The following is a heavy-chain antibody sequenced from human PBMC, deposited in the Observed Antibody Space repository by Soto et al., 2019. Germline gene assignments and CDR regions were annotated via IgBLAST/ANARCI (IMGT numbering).Heavy chain of an antibody. CDR2: ISAYNGNT. V-gene: IGHV1-18*04. CDR3: ARVGSGGWVLQRGNYYYYYGMDV. D-gene: IGHD1-26*01. J-gene: IGHJ6*02. Sequence: ASVKVSCKASGYTFTSYGISWVRQAPGQGLEWMGWISAYNGNTNYAQKLQGRVTMTTDTSTSTAYMELRSLRSDDTAVYYCARVGSGGWVLQRGNYYYYYGMDVWGQGTTVTVSS. CDR1: GYTFTSYG.